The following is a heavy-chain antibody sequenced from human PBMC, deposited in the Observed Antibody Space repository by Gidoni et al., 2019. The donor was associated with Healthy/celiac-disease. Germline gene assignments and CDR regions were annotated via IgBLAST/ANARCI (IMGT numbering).Heavy chain of an antibody. V-gene: IGHV1-8*01. Sequence: QVQLVQSGAAVKKPGASVKVSCKASGYTFTSYDINWVRQATGQGLEWMGWMNPNSGNTGYAQKFQGRVTMTRNTSISTAYMELSSLRSEDTAVYYCARGIWILGDCGMDVWGKGTTVTVSS. CDR1: GYTFTSYD. CDR3: ARGIWILGDCGMDV. CDR2: MNPNSGNT. D-gene: IGHD2-21*01. J-gene: IGHJ6*03.